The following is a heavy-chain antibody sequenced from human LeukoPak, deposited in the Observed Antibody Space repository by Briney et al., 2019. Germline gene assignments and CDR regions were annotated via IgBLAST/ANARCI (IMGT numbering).Heavy chain of an antibody. CDR3: AKGSRLGDPLYCSGGSCYGLFDY. Sequence: GGSLRLSCAASGFTFSSYAMSWARQAPGEGLEWVSAISGSGGSTYYADSVKGRFTISRDNSKNTLYLQMNSLRAEDTAVYYCAKGSRLGDPLYCSGGSCYGLFDYWGQGTLVTVSS. V-gene: IGHV3-23*01. J-gene: IGHJ4*02. D-gene: IGHD2-15*01. CDR2: ISGSGGST. CDR1: GFTFSSYA.